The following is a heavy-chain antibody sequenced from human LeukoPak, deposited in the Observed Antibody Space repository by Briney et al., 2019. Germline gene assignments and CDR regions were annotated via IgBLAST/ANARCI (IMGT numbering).Heavy chain of an antibody. CDR2: IYHSGST. CDR1: GYSISSGYY. V-gene: IGHV4-38-2*02. J-gene: IGHJ5*02. D-gene: IGHD6-13*01. CDR3: ARDLSAAGTDR. Sequence: SETLSLTCTVSGYSISSGYYWGWIRQPPGKGLEWIGSIYHSGSTYYNPSLKSRVTISVDTSKNQFSLKLSSVTAADTAVYYCARDLSAAGTDRWGQGTLVTVSS.